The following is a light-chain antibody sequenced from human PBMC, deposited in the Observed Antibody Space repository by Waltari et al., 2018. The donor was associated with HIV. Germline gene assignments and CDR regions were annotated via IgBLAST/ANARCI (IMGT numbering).Light chain of an antibody. CDR3: QQYYSRPRT. J-gene: IGKJ1*01. CDR1: QSVLVNSNVNNN. V-gene: IGKV4-1*01. Sequence: DIVMNQSPDSLTVSLGERATINCKHIQSVLVNSNVNNNLAWYQQPSGQPPTLLSYWASDRQSGVPDRFSGSGSGTNVTRTISSLQAEDVALYYCQQYYSRPRTFGQGTKVEI. CDR2: WAS.